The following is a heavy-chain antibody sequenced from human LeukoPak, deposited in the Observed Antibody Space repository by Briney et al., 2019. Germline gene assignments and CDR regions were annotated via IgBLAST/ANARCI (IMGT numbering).Heavy chain of an antibody. V-gene: IGHV1-8*01. Sequence: ASVKVSCKASGYTFTSYDINRVRQATGQGLEWMGWMNPNSGNTGYAQQFQGRVTMTRNSSITTAYMELSSLRSEDTAVYYCARRHGRCSDGSCYYPDYWGQGTLVTVSS. J-gene: IGHJ4*02. CDR1: GYTFTSYD. CDR3: ARRHGRCSDGSCYYPDY. D-gene: IGHD2-15*01. CDR2: MNPNSGNT.